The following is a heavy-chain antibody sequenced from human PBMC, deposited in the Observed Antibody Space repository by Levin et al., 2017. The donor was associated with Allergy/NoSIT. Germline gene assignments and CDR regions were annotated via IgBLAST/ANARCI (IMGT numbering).Heavy chain of an antibody. J-gene: IGHJ6*02. Sequence: PSQTLSLTCAVVGGSFNDYYWSWIRQPPGKGLEWIGEINHSGVSDYNPSLKSRVTISLDTSKNQFSLNLTSVTSADTALYFCARGRRTQVWTASRLYYHQYGMDVWGQGTTVTVSS. D-gene: IGHD3-16*01. CDR1: GGSFNDYY. V-gene: IGHV4-34*01. CDR2: INHSGVS. CDR3: ARGRRTQVWTASRLYYHQYGMDV.